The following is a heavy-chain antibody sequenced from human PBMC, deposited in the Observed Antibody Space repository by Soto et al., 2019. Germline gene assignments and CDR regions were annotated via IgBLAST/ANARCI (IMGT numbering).Heavy chain of an antibody. CDR2: IYYSGST. J-gene: IGHJ4*02. CDR1: GGSISSYY. CDR3: ARHERKWVFIATFDY. Sequence: SETLSLTCTVSGGSISSYYWSWIRQPPGKGLEWIGYIYYSGSTNYNPSLKNRVTISVDTSKNQFSLKLSSVTAADTAVYYCARHERKWVFIATFDYWGQGTLVTVSS. D-gene: IGHD6-13*01. V-gene: IGHV4-59*08.